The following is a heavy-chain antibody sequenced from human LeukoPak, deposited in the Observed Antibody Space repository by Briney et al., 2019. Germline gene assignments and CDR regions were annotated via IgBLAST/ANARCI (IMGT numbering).Heavy chain of an antibody. CDR1: GYTFSSYY. CDR3: ARGATQIAAADPDAFDI. CDR2: INPGGGNT. D-gene: IGHD6-13*01. Sequence: GASVKVSCKASGYTFSSYYIHWLRQAPGQGLEWMGIINPGGGNTDYAQKFQGRVTMTRDASTSTVYMELSSLRFEDTAVYYCARGATQIAAADPDAFDIWGQGTMVTVSS. J-gene: IGHJ3*02. V-gene: IGHV1-46*01.